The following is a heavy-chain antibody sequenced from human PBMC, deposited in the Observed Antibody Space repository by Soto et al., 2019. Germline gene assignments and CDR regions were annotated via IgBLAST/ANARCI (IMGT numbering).Heavy chain of an antibody. CDR2: ISSGGDTI. CDR3: SKDAGTDYLAY. V-gene: IGHV3-11*01. J-gene: IGHJ4*02. Sequence: VQLVESGGGLVQPGGSLRLSCAASGLSFGGSYMSWIRQAPGKGLEWLSYISSGGDTIYYADSVRGRFTISRDNAKNSLYLQMNSLSAEDTAVYYCSKDAGTDYLAYWGQGILVTV. CDR1: GLSFGGSY.